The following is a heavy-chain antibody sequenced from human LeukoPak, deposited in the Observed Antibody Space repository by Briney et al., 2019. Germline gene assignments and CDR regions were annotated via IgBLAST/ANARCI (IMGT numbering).Heavy chain of an antibody. J-gene: IGHJ4*02. V-gene: IGHV4-61*02. CDR3: ATHCSGGSCYGAAGRVDDY. CDR1: GGSISSGSYY. D-gene: IGHD2-15*01. CDR2: IYTSGST. Sequence: SQTLSLTCTVSGGSISSGSYYWSWIRQPAGKGLEWIGRIYTSGSTYHNPSLKSRVTISVDTSKNQFSLKLSSVTAADTAVYYCATHCSGGSCYGAAGRVDDYWGQGTLVTVSS.